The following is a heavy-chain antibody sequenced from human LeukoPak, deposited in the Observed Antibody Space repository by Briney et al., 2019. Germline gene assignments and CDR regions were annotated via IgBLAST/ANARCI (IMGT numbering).Heavy chain of an antibody. CDR2: IYYSGST. CDR3: AREPRITMVRGVIIGYFDY. Sequence: SETLSLTCTVSGGSISSGGYYWGWVRQHPGKGLEWIGYIYYSGSTYYNPSLKSRVTISVDTSKNQFSLKLSSVTAPDTAVSYCAREPRITMVRGVIIGYFDYWGQGTLVTVSS. J-gene: IGHJ4*02. CDR1: GGSISSGGYY. D-gene: IGHD3-10*01. V-gene: IGHV4-31*03.